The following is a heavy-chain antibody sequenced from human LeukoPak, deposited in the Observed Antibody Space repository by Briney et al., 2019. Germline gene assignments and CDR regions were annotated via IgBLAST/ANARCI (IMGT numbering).Heavy chain of an antibody. V-gene: IGHV3-64D*06. CDR3: VKDSFDLAVAGFDY. Sequence: GGSLRLSCSASGFTFSSYAMHWVRQAPGMGLEYVSAISSNGGSTYYADSVKGRFTISRDNSKNTLYLQMSSLRAEDTAVYYCVKDSFDLAVAGFDYWGQGTLVTVSS. J-gene: IGHJ4*02. CDR2: ISSNGGST. D-gene: IGHD6-19*01. CDR1: GFTFSSYA.